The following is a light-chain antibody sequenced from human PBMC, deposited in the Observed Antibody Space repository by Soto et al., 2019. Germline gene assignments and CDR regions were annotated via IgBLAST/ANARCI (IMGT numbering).Light chain of an antibody. CDR2: DAS. Sequence: IVMTQSPATLSVSPGESATLSCRASQSVSSSLAWYQHKPGQAPRLLIYDASTRATGIPARFSGSGSGTDFTLTISRLEPEDFAVYYCQQYGSSVTFGQGTRLEIK. J-gene: IGKJ5*01. CDR1: QSVSSS. CDR3: QQYGSSVT. V-gene: IGKV3-15*01.